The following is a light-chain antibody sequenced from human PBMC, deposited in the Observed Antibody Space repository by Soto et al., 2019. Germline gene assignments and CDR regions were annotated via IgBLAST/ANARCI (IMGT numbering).Light chain of an antibody. Sequence: DIQMTQSPSTLSASVGDRVTITCRASQSISTWLAWYQQKPGKAPKLLIYDASSLESGVPSRFSGSGSGTEFTITISGLQPDDFEPSSCQQYNSYSTSTFGQGTKVEVK. CDR1: QSISTW. CDR3: QQYNSYSTST. J-gene: IGKJ1*01. CDR2: DAS. V-gene: IGKV1-5*01.